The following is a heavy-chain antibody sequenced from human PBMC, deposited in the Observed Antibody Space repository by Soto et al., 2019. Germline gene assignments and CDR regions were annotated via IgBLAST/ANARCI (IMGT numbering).Heavy chain of an antibody. D-gene: IGHD6-19*01. CDR1: GYTFTGYY. V-gene: IGHV1-2*02. CDR2: INPNSGGT. J-gene: IGHJ4*02. CDR3: ATRWIAVAGEVDY. Sequence: QVQLVQSGAEVKKPGASVKVSCMASGYTFTGYYMHRVRQAPGQGLEWMGWINPNSGGTNYAQKFQGRVTMTRDTSISTAYMELSRLRSDDSAVYYCATRWIAVAGEVDYWGQGTLVTVSS.